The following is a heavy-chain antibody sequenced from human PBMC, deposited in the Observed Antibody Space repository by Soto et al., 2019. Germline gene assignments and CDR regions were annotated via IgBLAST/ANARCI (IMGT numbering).Heavy chain of an antibody. J-gene: IGHJ6*03. CDR2: INHSGST. V-gene: IGHV4-34*01. CDR3: ARGSAGWLRSVGYYMDV. CDR1: GGSFSGYY. D-gene: IGHD5-12*01. Sequence: PSETLSLTCAVYGGSFSGYYWSWIRQPPGKGLEWIGEINHSGSTNYNPSLKSLVTISVDTSKNQFSLKLSSVTAADTAVYYCARGSAGWLRSVGYYMDVWGKGTTVTVSS.